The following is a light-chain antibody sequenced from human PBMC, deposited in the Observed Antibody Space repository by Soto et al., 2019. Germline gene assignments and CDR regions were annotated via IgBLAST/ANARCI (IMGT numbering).Light chain of an antibody. Sequence: EIVMTQSPATLSVSPGERATLSCRASRSVSSNLAWYQQKPGQAPRLLIYGASTRATGIPARFSGSGSGTEFTLTISSLQSEDFAVYYCQQHNNWPPVTFGGGTKVEIK. V-gene: IGKV3-15*01. J-gene: IGKJ4*01. CDR3: QQHNNWPPVT. CDR2: GAS. CDR1: RSVSSN.